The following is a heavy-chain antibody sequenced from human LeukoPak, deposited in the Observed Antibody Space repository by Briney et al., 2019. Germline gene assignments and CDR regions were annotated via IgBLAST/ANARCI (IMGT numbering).Heavy chain of an antibody. CDR3: ARDRLYTGYDPVLDL. V-gene: IGHV3-30*03. CDR2: IAFDGRRE. J-gene: IGHJ5*02. D-gene: IGHD5-12*01. CDR1: GFTFAHYG. Sequence: GGSLRLSCAASGFTFAHYGVQWVRQAPGKRLEWVAAIAFDGRREFYTNSVKGRFTISRDNSNNILFLQMSDLRTEDTALYYCARDRLYTGYDPVLDLWGQGTPVTVSS.